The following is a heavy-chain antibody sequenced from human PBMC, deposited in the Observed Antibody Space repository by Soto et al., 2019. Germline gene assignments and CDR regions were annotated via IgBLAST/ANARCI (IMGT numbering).Heavy chain of an antibody. CDR1: GFTFSNAW. V-gene: IGHV3-15*01. J-gene: IGHJ4*02. Sequence: GSLRLSCAASGFTFSNAWMSWVRQAPGKGLEWVGRIKSKTDGGTTDYAAPVKGRFTISRDDSKNTLYLQMNSLKTEDTAVYYCTTDSSGYDNSNIHYYFDYWGQGTLVTVSS. D-gene: IGHD5-12*01. CDR2: IKSKTDGGTT. CDR3: TTDSSGYDNSNIHYYFDY.